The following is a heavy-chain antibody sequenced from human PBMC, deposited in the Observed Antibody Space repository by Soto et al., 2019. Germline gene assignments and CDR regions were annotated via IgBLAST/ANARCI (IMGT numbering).Heavy chain of an antibody. Sequence: QVQLVESGGGVVQPGRSLRLSCAASGFTFSSYAMHWVRQAPGKGLEWVAVISYDGSNKYHADSVKGRFTISGDNSKNTLYLEINSLSAEDTGVYYCARGDLDYSQGWYLDYWGQGTLVTVSS. J-gene: IGHJ4*02. CDR3: ARGDLDYSQGWYLDY. CDR2: ISYDGSNK. CDR1: GFTFSSYA. D-gene: IGHD4-4*01. V-gene: IGHV3-30-3*01.